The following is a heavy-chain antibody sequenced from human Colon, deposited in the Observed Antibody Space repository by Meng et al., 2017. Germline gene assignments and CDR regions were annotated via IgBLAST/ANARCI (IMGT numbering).Heavy chain of an antibody. CDR2: IFHSGTP. CDR1: GGASRSPDFC. J-gene: IGHJ4*02. D-gene: IGHD5-24*01. CDR3: ARRDGSNKLYY. V-gene: IGHV4-39*07. Sequence: QVQLSESCPALVNPSEALSLTGTVSGGASRSPDFCWGWIRPSPGEGLEWIGGIFHSGTPDSNPSLSSRLPISVEASKNQFYLRLNSMTAADTAVYYCARRDGSNKLYYWGQGTLVTVFS.